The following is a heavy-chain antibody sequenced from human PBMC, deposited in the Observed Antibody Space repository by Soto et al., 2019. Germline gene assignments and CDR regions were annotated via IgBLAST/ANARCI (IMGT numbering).Heavy chain of an antibody. CDR1: GGSISSGGYY. V-gene: IGHV4-31*03. CDR3: ARDAHDTYCTNGVCMRLNWFDP. J-gene: IGHJ5*02. Sequence: PSETLSLTCTVSGGSISSGGYYWSWIRQHPGKGLEWIGYIYYSGSTYYNPSLKSRVTISVDTSKNQLSLKLSSVTAADTAVYYCARDAHDTYCTNGVCMRLNWFDPWGQGTLVTVSS. D-gene: IGHD2-8*01. CDR2: IYYSGST.